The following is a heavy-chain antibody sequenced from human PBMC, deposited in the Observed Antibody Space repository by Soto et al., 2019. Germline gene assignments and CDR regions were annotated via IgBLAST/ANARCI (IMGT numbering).Heavy chain of an antibody. CDR1: GFIFSDYW. CDR3: ARDRDYYKADY. D-gene: IGHD1-26*01. Sequence: EVQLVESGGGLAQPGGSLRLACEASGFIFSDYWMGWVRQAPGKGLEGVASIMKDGGVKKYVDSVKGRFTISRDNAKNSLFLQLNSLRAEDTAVYYCARDRDYYKADYWGQGTLVTVSS. CDR2: IMKDGGVK. V-gene: IGHV3-7*01. J-gene: IGHJ4*02.